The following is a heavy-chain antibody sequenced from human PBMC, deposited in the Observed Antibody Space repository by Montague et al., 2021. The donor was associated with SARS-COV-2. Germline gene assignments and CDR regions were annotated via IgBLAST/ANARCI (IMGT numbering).Heavy chain of an antibody. D-gene: IGHD3-3*01. Sequence: SLRLSCAASGFTFSSYAMHWVRQAPGKGLEWVAVISYDGSNKYYADSVKGRFTISRDNSKNSLYLQMNSLRAEDTAVYYCARDGVQYDFWSGYYSSEAVYYYYYGMDVWGQGTTVTVSS. CDR1: GFTFSSYA. CDR2: ISYDGSNK. V-gene: IGHV3-30-3*01. J-gene: IGHJ6*02. CDR3: ARDGVQYDFWSGYYSSEAVYYYYYGMDV.